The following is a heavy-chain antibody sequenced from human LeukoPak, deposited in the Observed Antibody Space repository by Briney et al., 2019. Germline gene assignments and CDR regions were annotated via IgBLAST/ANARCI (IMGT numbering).Heavy chain of an antibody. J-gene: IGHJ4*02. CDR2: IYYSGST. CDR1: GGSISSSSYY. V-gene: IGHV4-39*01. CDR3: ARRIQLRTGDPRYFDY. D-gene: IGHD1-26*01. Sequence: SETLSLTCTVSGGSISSSSYYWGWIRQPPGKGLEWIGSIYYSGSTYYNPSLKSRVTISVDTSKNQFSLKLSSVTAADTAVYYCARRIQLRTGDPRYFDYWGRGTLVTVSS.